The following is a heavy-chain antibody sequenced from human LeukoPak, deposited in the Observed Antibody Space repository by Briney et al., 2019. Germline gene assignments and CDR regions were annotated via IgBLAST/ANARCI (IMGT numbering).Heavy chain of an antibody. J-gene: IGHJ4*02. CDR3: ARDVDSYGDY. CDR1: GFTFSSYA. V-gene: IGHV1-2*04. Sequence: GRSLRLSCAASGFTFSSYAMHWVRQAPGQGLEWMGWINPNSGGTNYAQKFQGWVTMTRDTSISTAYMELSRLRSDDTAVYYCARDVDSYGDYWGQGTLVTVSS. CDR2: INPNSGGT. D-gene: IGHD5-18*01.